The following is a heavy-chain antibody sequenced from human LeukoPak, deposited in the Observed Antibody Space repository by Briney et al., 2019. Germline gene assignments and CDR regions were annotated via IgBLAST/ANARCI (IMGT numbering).Heavy chain of an antibody. D-gene: IGHD2-15*01. Sequence: PGGSLRLSCAASGFTFDDYAMHWVRQVPGKGLGLVSGISWNSVSIGYADSVKGRFTISRDNVKNSLYLQMNSLRAEDMAFYYCARGRSYHYMGVWGKGTTVTVSS. J-gene: IGHJ6*03. CDR2: ISWNSVSI. V-gene: IGHV3-9*03. CDR3: ARGRSYHYMGV. CDR1: GFTFDDYA.